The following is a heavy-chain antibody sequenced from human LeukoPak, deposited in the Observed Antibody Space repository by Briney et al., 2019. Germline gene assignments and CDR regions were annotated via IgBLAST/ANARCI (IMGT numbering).Heavy chain of an antibody. CDR2: ISYDGSNK. D-gene: IGHD2-2*01. CDR1: GFTFSSYG. V-gene: IGHV3-30*18. J-gene: IGHJ4*02. Sequence: GESLRLSCAASGFTFSSYGMHWVRQAPGEGLEWVAVISYDGSNKYYADSVKGRFTISRDNSKNTLYLQMNSLRAEDTAVYYCAKDAGPDIVVVPAALDYWGQGTLVTVSS. CDR3: AKDAGPDIVVVPAALDY.